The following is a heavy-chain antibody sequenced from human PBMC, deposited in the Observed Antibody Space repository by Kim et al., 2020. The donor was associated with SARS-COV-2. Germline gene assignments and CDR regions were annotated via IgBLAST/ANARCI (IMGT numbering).Heavy chain of an antibody. J-gene: IGHJ6*02. Sequence: GGSLRLSCAASGFTFSSYAMHWVRQAPGKGLEWVAVISYDGSNKYYADSVKGRFTISRDNSKNTLYLQMNSLRAEDTAVYYCARGGGYCSSTSCLPYYYYGMDVWGQGTTVTVSS. CDR3: ARGGGYCSSTSCLPYYYYGMDV. D-gene: IGHD2-2*01. V-gene: IGHV3-30*04. CDR1: GFTFSSYA. CDR2: ISYDGSNK.